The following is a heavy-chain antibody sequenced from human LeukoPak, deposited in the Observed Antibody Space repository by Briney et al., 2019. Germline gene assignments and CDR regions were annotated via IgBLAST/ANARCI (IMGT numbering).Heavy chain of an antibody. Sequence: ASVKVSCKASGYTFTGYYMHWVRQAPGQGLEWMGWINTNTGNPTYAQGFTGRFVFSLDTSVSTAYLQISSLKAEDTAVYYCARDSTPTVTTFGYWGQGTLVTVSS. CDR1: GYTFTGYY. V-gene: IGHV7-4-1*02. J-gene: IGHJ4*02. CDR3: ARDSTPTVTTFGY. D-gene: IGHD4-17*01. CDR2: INTNTGNP.